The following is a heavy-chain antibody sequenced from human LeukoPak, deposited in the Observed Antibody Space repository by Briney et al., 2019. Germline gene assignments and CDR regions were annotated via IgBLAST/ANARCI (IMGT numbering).Heavy chain of an antibody. V-gene: IGHV3-48*02. CDR2: ISSGSTTI. J-gene: IGHJ5*02. Sequence: PGGSLRLSCAASGFTFTTYSMNWVRQAPGKGLEWVSYISSGSTTIYYADSVRGRFTISRDNAKNSLYLQMNNLRDEDTAVYYCARGFCSGGSCSRIVDPWGRGTLVTVSS. CDR3: ARGFCSGGSCSRIVDP. D-gene: IGHD2-15*01. CDR1: GFTFTTYS.